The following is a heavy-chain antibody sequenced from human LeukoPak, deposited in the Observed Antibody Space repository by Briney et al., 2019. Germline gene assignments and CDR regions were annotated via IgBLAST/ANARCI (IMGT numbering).Heavy chain of an antibody. Sequence: PSETLSLTCAVSGYSISSGYYWGWIRQPPGKGLEWIGSIYHSGSTYYNPSLKSRVTISVDTPKNQFSLKLSSVTAADTAVYYCARHSSYSSSGFDYWGQGTLVTVSS. CDR1: GYSISSGYY. CDR3: ARHSSYSSSGFDY. CDR2: IYHSGST. D-gene: IGHD6-6*01. J-gene: IGHJ4*02. V-gene: IGHV4-38-2*01.